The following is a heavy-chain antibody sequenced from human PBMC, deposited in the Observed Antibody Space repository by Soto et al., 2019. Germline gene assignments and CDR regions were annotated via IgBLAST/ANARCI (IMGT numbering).Heavy chain of an antibody. J-gene: IGHJ4*02. Sequence: GGSLRLSCAASGFTVSSNYMSWVRQAPGKGLEWVSVIYSGGSTYYADSVKGRFTISRHNSKNTLYLQMNSLRAEDTAVYYCARDRVGRTSAAAGTLDYWGQGTLVTVSS. CDR3: ARDRVGRTSAAAGTLDY. D-gene: IGHD6-13*01. CDR2: IYSGGST. V-gene: IGHV3-53*04. CDR1: GFTVSSNY.